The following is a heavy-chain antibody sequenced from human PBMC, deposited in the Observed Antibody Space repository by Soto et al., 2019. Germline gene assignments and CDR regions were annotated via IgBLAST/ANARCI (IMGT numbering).Heavy chain of an antibody. CDR3: TSIPYGFWSGYDV. CDR2: IRSKANSYAT. Sequence: PGGSLRLSCAASGFTFSGSAMHWVRQASGKGLEWVGRIRSKANSYATAYAASVKGRFTISRDDSKNTAYLQMNSLKTEDTAVYYCTSIPYGFWSGYDVWGQGTTVTVSS. V-gene: IGHV3-73*01. CDR1: GFTFSGSA. D-gene: IGHD3-3*01. J-gene: IGHJ6*02.